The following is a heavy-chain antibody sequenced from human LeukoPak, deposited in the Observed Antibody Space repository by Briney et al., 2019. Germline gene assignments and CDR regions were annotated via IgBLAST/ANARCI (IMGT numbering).Heavy chain of an antibody. D-gene: IGHD2/OR15-2a*01. J-gene: IGHJ4*02. V-gene: IGHV3-23*01. Sequence: GRSLRLSCAVSGFTFSSYAMSWVRQAPGKGLEWVSAISASGGSTYYADSVKGRFTISRDNSKNTLYLQMNSLRAEDTAVYYCAKERVREYDYWGQGTLVTVSS. CDR1: GFTFSSYA. CDR2: ISASGGST. CDR3: AKERVREYDY.